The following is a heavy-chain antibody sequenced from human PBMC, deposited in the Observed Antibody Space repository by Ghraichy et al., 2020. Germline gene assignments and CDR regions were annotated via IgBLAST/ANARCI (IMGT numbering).Heavy chain of an antibody. D-gene: IGHD6-13*01. CDR1: GFTFSNYA. V-gene: IGHV3-23*01. CDR3: ANIGDSSSWYYVGFDY. J-gene: IGHJ4*02. CDR2: ISGGGGSA. Sequence: GGSLRLSCAASGFTFSNYAMSWVRQVPGKGLEWVSAISGGGGSANYADSVKGRFTISRDNSKNTLYLQMNSLRAEDTAVYYCANIGDSSSWYYVGFDYWGQGTLVTVSS.